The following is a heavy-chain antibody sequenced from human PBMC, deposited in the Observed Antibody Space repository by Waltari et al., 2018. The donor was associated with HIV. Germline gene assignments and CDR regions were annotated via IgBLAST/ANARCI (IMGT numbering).Heavy chain of an antibody. Sequence: QVRLVASGGRVVQPGSSLTLSCAASGFTFQTYGMHWVRQAAGKGLGLVCRLWNDGTNRRYADVARGRLTVSSDNTKNLLFLHMTGLRGDDTGLYFCAKESYDGYYDFWSGHNFFDSWGQGT. CDR2: LWNDGTNR. CDR1: GFTFQTYG. D-gene: IGHD3-3*01. V-gene: IGHV3-33*03. CDR3: AKESYDGYYDFWSGHNFFDS. J-gene: IGHJ5*01.